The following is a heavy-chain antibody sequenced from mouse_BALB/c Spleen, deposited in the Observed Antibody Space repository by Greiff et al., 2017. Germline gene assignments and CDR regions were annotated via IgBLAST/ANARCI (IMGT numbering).Heavy chain of an antibody. Sequence: QVQLQQSGAELARPGASVKMSCKASGYTFTSYTMHWVKQRPGQGLEWIGYINPSSGYTNYNQKFKDKATLTVDKSSSTAYMELRSLTSEDTAVYYCARGGNYRRYWYFDVWGAGTTVTVSS. D-gene: IGHD2-1*01. V-gene: IGHV1-4*01. CDR3: ARGGNYRRYWYFDV. CDR2: INPSSGYT. J-gene: IGHJ1*01. CDR1: GYTFTSYT.